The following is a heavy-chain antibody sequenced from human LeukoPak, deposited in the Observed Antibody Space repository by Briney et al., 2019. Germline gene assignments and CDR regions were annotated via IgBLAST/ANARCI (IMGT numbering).Heavy chain of an antibody. CDR1: GFTFNDYG. Sequence: GGSLRLSCAASGFTFNDYGMSWVRQGPGEGLEWVSGINWNGGTTGYADSVRGRFTISRDNAKNSLYLQMNSLRAEDTALYYCARDKHYYDSSNYVWGQGTLVTVSS. V-gene: IGHV3-20*04. J-gene: IGHJ4*02. D-gene: IGHD3-22*01. CDR3: ARDKHYYDSSNYV. CDR2: INWNGGTT.